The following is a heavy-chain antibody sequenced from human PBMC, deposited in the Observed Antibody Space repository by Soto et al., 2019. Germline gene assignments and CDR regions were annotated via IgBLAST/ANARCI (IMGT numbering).Heavy chain of an antibody. V-gene: IGHV4-59*08. CDR2: IYYSGST. CDR1: GGSISSYY. J-gene: IGHJ3*02. CDR3: ARTSNYDFWTGPGDFVT. Sequence: PSETLSLTCTVSGGSISSYYWSWIRQPPGKGLEWIGYIYYSGSTNYNPSLKSRVTISVDTSKNQFSLKLSSVTAADTAVYYCARTSNYDFWTGPGDFVTWGQGPMVT. D-gene: IGHD3-3*01.